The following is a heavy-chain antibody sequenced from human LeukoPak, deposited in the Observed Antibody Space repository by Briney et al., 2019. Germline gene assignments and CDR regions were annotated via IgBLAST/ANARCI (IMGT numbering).Heavy chain of an antibody. CDR1: GGTFSSYA. V-gene: IGHV1-69*05. Sequence: ASVKVSCKASGGTFSSYAISWVRQAPGQGLEWMGRIIPIFGTANYAQKFQGRVTITTDESTSTAYMELSSLRSEDTAVYYCARDTAALIVVATDDAFDIWGQGTMVTVSS. J-gene: IGHJ3*02. D-gene: IGHD3-22*01. CDR2: IIPIFGTA. CDR3: ARDTAALIVVATDDAFDI.